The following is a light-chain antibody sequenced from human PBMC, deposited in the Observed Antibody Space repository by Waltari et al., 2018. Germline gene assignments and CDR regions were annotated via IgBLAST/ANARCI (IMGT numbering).Light chain of an antibody. CDR3: HQYNKTPFT. Sequence: EIALTQSPITLSVSPGERATLSCRASPSVNSNLSWYQQKPGQAPRLLTYGASTRATDIPARISGSGSGTEFTLTISSLQSEDFAVYYCHQYNKTPFTFGPGTKVDIK. V-gene: IGKV3-15*01. J-gene: IGKJ3*01. CDR2: GAS. CDR1: PSVNSN.